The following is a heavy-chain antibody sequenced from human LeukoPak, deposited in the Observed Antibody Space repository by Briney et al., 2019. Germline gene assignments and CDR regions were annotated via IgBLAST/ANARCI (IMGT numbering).Heavy chain of an antibody. J-gene: IGHJ3*02. Sequence: SETLSLTCTVSGGSISSYYWSWIRQPPGKGLEWIGYIYYSGSTNYNPSLKSRVTISVDTSKNQFSLKLGSVTAADTAVYYCARLCPATGGDAFDIWGQGTMVTVSS. D-gene: IGHD3-10*01. CDR2: IYYSGST. CDR1: GGSISSYY. V-gene: IGHV4-59*08. CDR3: ARLCPATGGDAFDI.